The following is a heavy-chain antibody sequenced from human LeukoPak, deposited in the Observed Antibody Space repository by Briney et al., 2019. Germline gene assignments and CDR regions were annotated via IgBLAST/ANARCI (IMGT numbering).Heavy chain of an antibody. V-gene: IGHV3-7*01. CDR2: IKQDGSEK. J-gene: IGHJ3*02. Sequence: PGGSLRLSCAASGFTFSSYWMSWVRQAPGKGLEWVANIKQDGSEKYYVDSVKGRFTISRDNAKNSLYLQMNSLRAEDTAVYYCAKNRGYGGNSEAFDIWGQGTMVTVSS. CDR3: AKNRGYGGNSEAFDI. CDR1: GFTFSSYW. D-gene: IGHD4-17*01.